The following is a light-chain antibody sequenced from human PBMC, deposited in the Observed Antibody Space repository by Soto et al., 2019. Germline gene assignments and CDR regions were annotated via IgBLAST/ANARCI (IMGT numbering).Light chain of an antibody. Sequence: QSVLTQPHSASGTPGQRVTISCSGSSSNIGTSSVHWFQQLPGTAPKLLISTTNQRPSGVPERFSGSKSGTSASLAISGLKYEDEADYYCAAWDDSLNGHVFGTGTKLTVL. J-gene: IGLJ1*01. CDR2: TTN. CDR1: SSNIGTSS. CDR3: AAWDDSLNGHV. V-gene: IGLV1-44*01.